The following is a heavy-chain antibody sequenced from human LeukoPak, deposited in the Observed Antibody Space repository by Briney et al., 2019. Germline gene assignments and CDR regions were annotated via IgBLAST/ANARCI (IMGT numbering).Heavy chain of an antibody. CDR1: GYSISNNFY. CDR3: ARGSKPKTGYYFDY. J-gene: IGHJ4*02. Sequence: TETLSLTCTVSGYSISNNFYWAWIRQSPGKGPEWIVSINHSWSTYYNPSLKSRVTISVDTSKNQFSLKLTSVTAADTAVYYCARGSKPKTGYYFDYWGQGTLVTVSS. D-gene: IGHD2-2*01. CDR2: INHSWST. V-gene: IGHV4-38-2*02.